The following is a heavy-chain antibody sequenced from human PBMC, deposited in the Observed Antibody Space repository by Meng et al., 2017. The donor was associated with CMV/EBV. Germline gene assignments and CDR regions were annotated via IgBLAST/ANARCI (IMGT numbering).Heavy chain of an antibody. CDR1: GYTFTSYD. CDR3: AREGRGYSYGYYYHYGMDV. V-gene: IGHV1-8*01. Sequence: ASVKVSCKASGYTFTSYDINWVRQATGQGLEWMGWMNPNSGNTGYAQKFQGRVTMTRNTSISTAYMELSSLRSEDTAVYYCAREGRGYSYGYYYHYGMDVWGQGTTVTVSS. J-gene: IGHJ6*02. CDR2: MNPNSGNT. D-gene: IGHD5-18*01.